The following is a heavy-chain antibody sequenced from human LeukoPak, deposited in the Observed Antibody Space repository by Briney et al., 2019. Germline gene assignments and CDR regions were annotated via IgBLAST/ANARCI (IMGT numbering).Heavy chain of an antibody. J-gene: IGHJ3*02. CDR3: ARLPYSRDAFDI. D-gene: IGHD6-13*01. Sequence: SEALSLTCTVSGGSISSSSYYWGWIRQPPGKGLEWIGSIYYSGSTYYNPSLKSRVTISVDTSKNQFSLKLSSVTAADTAVYYCARLPYSRDAFDIWGQGTMVTVSS. CDR1: GGSISSSSYY. V-gene: IGHV4-39*01. CDR2: IYYSGST.